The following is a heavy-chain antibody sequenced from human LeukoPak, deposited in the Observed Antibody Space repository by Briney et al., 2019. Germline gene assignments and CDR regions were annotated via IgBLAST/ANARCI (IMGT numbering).Heavy chain of an antibody. D-gene: IGHD3-22*01. V-gene: IGHV3-43*02. Sequence: GGSLRPSCAASGFTFDDYAMHWVRQAPGKGLEWVSLISGDGGSTCYADSVKGRFTISRDNSKNSLYLQMNSLRTEDTALYYCAKDMEWTYYYDSSGYPGYWGQGTLVTVSS. J-gene: IGHJ4*02. CDR3: AKDMEWTYYYDSSGYPGY. CDR2: ISGDGGST. CDR1: GFTFDDYA.